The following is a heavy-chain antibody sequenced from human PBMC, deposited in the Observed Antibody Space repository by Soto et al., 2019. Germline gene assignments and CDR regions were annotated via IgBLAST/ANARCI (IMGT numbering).Heavy chain of an antibody. V-gene: IGHV3-23*01. J-gene: IGHJ6*02. CDR2: ISGTGGST. Sequence: GGSLRLSCAASGFTFSSYAMSWVRQAPGKGLVWVSAISGTGGSTYYADSVKGRFTISRDNSKNTLYLQMNSLRAEDTAVYYCAKANYDFWSGYYGYYYYGMDVWGQGTTVTVS. CDR3: AKANYDFWSGYYGYYYYGMDV. CDR1: GFTFSSYA. D-gene: IGHD3-3*01.